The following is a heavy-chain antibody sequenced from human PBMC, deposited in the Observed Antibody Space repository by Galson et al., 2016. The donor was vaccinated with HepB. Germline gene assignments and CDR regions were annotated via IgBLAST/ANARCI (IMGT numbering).Heavy chain of an antibody. CDR1: GFTFSSYG. J-gene: IGHJ4*02. Sequence: SLRLSCAASGFTFSSYGMHWVRQAPGKGLEWVAVIWYDGSNKYYADSVKGRFTISRDNSKNTLYLQMNSLRAEDTAVYYCARDPVASSTWYYFDYWGQGTLVTVS. CDR2: IWYDGSNK. V-gene: IGHV3-33*01. CDR3: ARDPVASSTWYYFDY. D-gene: IGHD4-11*01.